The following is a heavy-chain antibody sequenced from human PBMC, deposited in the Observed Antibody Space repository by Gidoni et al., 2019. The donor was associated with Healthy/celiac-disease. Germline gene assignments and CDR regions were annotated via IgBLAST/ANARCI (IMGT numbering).Heavy chain of an antibody. V-gene: IGHV4-34*01. Sequence: QVQLQQWGAGLLKPSETLSLTCAVYGRSFSCYYWSWLRQPPGKGLEWIGEINHSGSTNYNPSLKSRVTISVDTSKNQFSLKLSSVTAADTAVYYCARVPSSWYGGYYYYGMDVWGQGTTVTVSS. J-gene: IGHJ6*02. CDR2: INHSGST. CDR1: GRSFSCYY. D-gene: IGHD6-13*01. CDR3: ARVPSSWYGGYYYYGMDV.